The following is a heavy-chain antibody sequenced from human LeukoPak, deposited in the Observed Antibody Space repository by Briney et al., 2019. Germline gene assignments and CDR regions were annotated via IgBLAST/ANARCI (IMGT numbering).Heavy chain of an antibody. V-gene: IGHV3-9*01. Sequence: PGRSLRLSCAASGFTFDDYAMHWVRQAPGKGLEWVSGISWNSGSIGYADSVKGRFTISRDNAKNSLYLQMNSLRAEDTAVYYCARDLVPAATGGYFQHWGQGTLVTVSS. CDR2: ISWNSGSI. CDR3: ARDLVPAATGGYFQH. J-gene: IGHJ1*01. D-gene: IGHD2-2*01. CDR1: GFTFDDYA.